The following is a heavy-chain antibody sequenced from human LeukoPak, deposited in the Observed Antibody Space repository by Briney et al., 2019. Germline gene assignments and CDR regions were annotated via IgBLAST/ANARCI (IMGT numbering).Heavy chain of an antibody. CDR1: GYTFSSYG. CDR2: ISYDGSNK. J-gene: IGHJ4*02. Sequence: GGSLRLSCAASGYTFSSYGMHWARQAPGKGLEWVAVISYDGSNKYYADSVKGRFTISRDNSKNTLYLQMNSLRAEDTAVYYCAKGLYYCGSQWDYWGQGTLVTVSS. V-gene: IGHV3-30*18. CDR3: AKGLYYCGSQWDY. D-gene: IGHD3-10*01.